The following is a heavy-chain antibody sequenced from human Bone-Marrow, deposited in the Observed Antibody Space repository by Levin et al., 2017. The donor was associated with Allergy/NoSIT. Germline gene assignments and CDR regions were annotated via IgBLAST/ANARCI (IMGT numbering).Heavy chain of an antibody. J-gene: IGHJ2*01. D-gene: IGHD6-19*01. CDR2: ISPSSQTK. CDR1: GVTIRNHA. Sequence: LSGGSLRLSCAASGVTIRNHAMDWVRQVPGKGLEWISYISPSSQTKYYADSVKGRFTISRDNDKNSVDLQMDSLRAEDTALYFCARVEIAVAGSWYIDLWGRGTLVTVSS. V-gene: IGHV3-48*01. CDR3: ARVEIAVAGSWYIDL.